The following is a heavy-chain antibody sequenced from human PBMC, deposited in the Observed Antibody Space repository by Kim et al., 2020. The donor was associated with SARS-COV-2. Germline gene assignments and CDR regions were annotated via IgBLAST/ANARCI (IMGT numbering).Heavy chain of an antibody. CDR1: GYTFTSYA. CDR3: ARVRLDYGSGKDAFDI. CDR2: INAGNGNT. Sequence: ASVKVSCKASGYTFTSYAMHWVRQAPGQRLEWMGWINAGNGNTKYSQKFQGRVTITRDTSASTAYMELSSLRSEDTAVYYCARVRLDYGSGKDAFDIWGQGTMVTVSS. J-gene: IGHJ3*02. D-gene: IGHD3-10*01. V-gene: IGHV1-3*01.